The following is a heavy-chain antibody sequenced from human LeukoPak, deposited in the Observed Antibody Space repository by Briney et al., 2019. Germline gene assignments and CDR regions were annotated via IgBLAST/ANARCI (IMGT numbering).Heavy chain of an antibody. CDR1: GFTFSTYA. Sequence: GGFLRLSCAASGFTFSTYAMSWVRQAPGKGLEWVSVITGSDGSTYYADSVKGRFTISRDNSKNTLYLQMNSLRAEDTAVFYCAKPRGEEWLVGLYDAFDIWGQGTMVTVSS. CDR2: ITGSDGST. V-gene: IGHV3-23*01. J-gene: IGHJ3*02. D-gene: IGHD6-19*01. CDR3: AKPRGEEWLVGLYDAFDI.